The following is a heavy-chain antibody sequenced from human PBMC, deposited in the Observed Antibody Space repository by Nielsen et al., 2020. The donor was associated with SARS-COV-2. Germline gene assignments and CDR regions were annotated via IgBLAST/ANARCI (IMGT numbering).Heavy chain of an antibody. J-gene: IGHJ4*02. D-gene: IGHD6-19*01. CDR3: ARAFSGATYFDY. Sequence: WIRQPPGKGLEWVSYISSSSSYTNYADSVKGRFTISRDNAKNSLYLQMNSLRAEDTAVYYCARAFSGATYFDYWGQGTLVTVSS. V-gene: IGHV3-11*06. CDR2: ISSSSSYT.